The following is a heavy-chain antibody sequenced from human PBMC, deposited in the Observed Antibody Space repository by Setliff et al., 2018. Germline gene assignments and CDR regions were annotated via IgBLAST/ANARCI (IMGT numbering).Heavy chain of an antibody. V-gene: IGHV1-46*01. CDR1: GYSFTGYY. D-gene: IGHD2-21*02. CDR2: IHTGGGSA. J-gene: IGHJ4*02. Sequence: GASVKVSCKASGYSFTGYYMHWVRQAPGQGLEWMGIIHTGGGSASYAQKFQGRVTMTSDTSTSTVYMEVNSVTSDDTAIYYCASSSYCGGDCYPNSPFDYWGQGTLVTVSS. CDR3: ASSSYCGGDCYPNSPFDY.